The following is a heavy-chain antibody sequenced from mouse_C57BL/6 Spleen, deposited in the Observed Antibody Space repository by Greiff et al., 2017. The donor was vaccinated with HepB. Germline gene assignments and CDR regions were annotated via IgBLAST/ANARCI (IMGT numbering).Heavy chain of an antibody. CDR3: ARETYYLHYYAMDY. V-gene: IGHV1-66*01. J-gene: IGHJ4*01. D-gene: IGHD2-10*01. Sequence: QVQLQQSGPELVKPGASVKISCKASGYSFTSYYIHWVKQRPGQGLEWIGWIYPGSGNTKYNEKFKGKATLTADTSSSTAYMQLSSLTSEDSAVYYCARETYYLHYYAMDYWGQGTSVTVSS. CDR2: IYPGSGNT. CDR1: GYSFTSYY.